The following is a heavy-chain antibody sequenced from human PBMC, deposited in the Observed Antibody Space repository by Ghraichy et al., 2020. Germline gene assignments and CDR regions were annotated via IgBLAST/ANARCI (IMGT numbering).Heavy chain of an antibody. CDR3: ARERVPLTLADY. Sequence: GGSLRLSCAASEFTFSSYSMNWVRQAPGKGLEWVSSISSGSHYIYYADSVKGRFTISRDNAKNSLYLHMNSLRAEDTAVYYCARERVPLTLADYWGQGTLVTVSS. D-gene: IGHD3-9*01. V-gene: IGHV3-21*01. J-gene: IGHJ4*02. CDR2: ISSGSHYI. CDR1: EFTFSSYS.